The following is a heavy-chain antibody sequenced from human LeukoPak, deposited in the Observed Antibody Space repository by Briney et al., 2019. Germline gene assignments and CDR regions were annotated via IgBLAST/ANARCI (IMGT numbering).Heavy chain of an antibody. V-gene: IGHV3-30*02. J-gene: IGHJ4*02. CDR2: THSDEINK. CDR1: GFTFSNYH. Sequence: PGGSLRLSCAASGFTFSNYHMHWVRQAPGKGLEWVTFTHSDEINKYYADSVKGRFTVSRDNSKNTLYLQMNSLRAEDTAVYYCAKAPVTSCRGAFCYPFDYWGQGTLVTVSS. CDR3: AKAPVTSCRGAFCYPFDY. D-gene: IGHD2-15*01.